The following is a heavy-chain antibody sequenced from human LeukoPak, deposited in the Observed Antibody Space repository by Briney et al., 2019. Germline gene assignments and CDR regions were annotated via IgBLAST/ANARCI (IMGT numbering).Heavy chain of an antibody. D-gene: IGHD2-15*01. CDR1: GYTFTSYY. CDR3: ARDRGIAVVVAANHTNGRVVTVPGYYMDV. J-gene: IGHJ6*03. Sequence: GASVKVSCKASGYTFTSYYMHWVRQAPGQGLEWMGIINPSGGSTSYAQKFQGRVTMTRDMSTSTVYMELSSLRSEDTAVYYCARDRGIAVVVAANHTNGRVVTVPGYYMDVWGKGTTVTISS. CDR2: INPSGGST. V-gene: IGHV1-46*01.